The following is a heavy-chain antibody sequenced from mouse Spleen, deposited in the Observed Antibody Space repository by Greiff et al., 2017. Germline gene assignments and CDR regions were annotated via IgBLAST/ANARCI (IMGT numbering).Heavy chain of an antibody. Sequence: EVKVEESGGGLVKPGGSLKLSCAASGFTFSSYTMSWVRQTPAKRLEWVATISSGGGNTYYPDSVKGRFTISRDNARNTLYLQMSSLRSEDTAMYYCARHELRWYFDVWGAGTTVTVSS. V-gene: IGHV5-9*04. J-gene: IGHJ1*01. CDR1: GFTFSSYT. D-gene: IGHD1-1*01. CDR3: ARHELRWYFDV. CDR2: ISSGGGNT.